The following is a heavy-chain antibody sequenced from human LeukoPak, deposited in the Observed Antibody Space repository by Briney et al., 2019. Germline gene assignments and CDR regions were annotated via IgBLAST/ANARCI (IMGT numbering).Heavy chain of an antibody. CDR3: ARGPRYSFY. J-gene: IGHJ4*02. CDR2: IYIDGTT. V-gene: IGHV3-53*01. D-gene: IGHD6-13*01. CDR1: GFIVSHNY. Sequence: HGGSLRLSCAASGFIVSHNYMTWVRQAPGKGLEWISVIYIDGTTYYADSVKGRFTISRDQANNTLYLQMNTLRDEDTAVYYCARGPRYSFYWGQGTLVSVSS.